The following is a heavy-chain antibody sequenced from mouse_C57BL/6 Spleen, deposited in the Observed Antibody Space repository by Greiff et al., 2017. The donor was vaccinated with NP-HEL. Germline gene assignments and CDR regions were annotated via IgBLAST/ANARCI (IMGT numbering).Heavy chain of an antibody. J-gene: IGHJ2*01. V-gene: IGHV1-42*01. CDR1: GYSFTGYY. CDR3: ARFITTRHYFDY. D-gene: IGHD1-1*01. Sequence: EVQLQQSGPELVKPGASVKISCKASGYSFTGYYMNWVKQSPEKSLEWIGEINPSTGGTTYNQKFKAKATLTVDKSSSTAYMQLKSLTSEDSAVYYCARFITTRHYFDYWGQGTTLTVSS. CDR2: INPSTGGT.